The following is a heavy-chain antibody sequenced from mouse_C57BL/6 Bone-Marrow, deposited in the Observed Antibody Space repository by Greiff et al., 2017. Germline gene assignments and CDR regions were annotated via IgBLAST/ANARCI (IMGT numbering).Heavy chain of an antibody. CDR3: ARDDGYHAMDY. D-gene: IGHD2-3*01. J-gene: IGHJ4*01. V-gene: IGHV5-16*01. Sequence: EVQLVESEGGLVQPGSSMKLSCTASGFTFSDSYMAWVRQVPEKGLEWVANINYDGSSTYYLDSLKSRFIISRDNAKNILYLQMSSLKSEDTATYYCARDDGYHAMDYWGQGTSVTVSS. CDR1: GFTFSDSY. CDR2: INYDGSST.